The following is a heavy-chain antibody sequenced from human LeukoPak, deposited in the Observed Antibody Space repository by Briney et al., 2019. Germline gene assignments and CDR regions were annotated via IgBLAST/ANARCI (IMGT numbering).Heavy chain of an antibody. V-gene: IGHV4-59*01. J-gene: IGHJ4*02. CDR1: GGSISSYY. D-gene: IGHD6-19*01. CDR2: IYYSGST. CDR3: ARSSPYSSGWYGVGY. Sequence: PSETLSLTCTVSGGSISSYYRSWIRQPPGKGLEWIGYIYYSGSTNYNPSLKSRVTISVDTSKNQFSLKLSSVTAADTAVYYCARSSPYSSGWYGVGYWGQGTLVTVSS.